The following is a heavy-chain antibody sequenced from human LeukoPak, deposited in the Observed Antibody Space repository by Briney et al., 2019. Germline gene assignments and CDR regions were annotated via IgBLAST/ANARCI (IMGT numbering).Heavy chain of an antibody. D-gene: IGHD5-18*01. CDR1: GGSFSGYY. CDR3: ARLSVTAGFYY. J-gene: IGHJ4*02. Sequence: SETLSLTCAVYGGSFSGYYWSWIRQPPGKGLEWIGEINHSGSTNYNPSLKSRVTISVDTSKNQFSLKLSSVTAADTAVYYSARLSVTAGFYYWGQGTLVTVSS. V-gene: IGHV4-34*01. CDR2: INHSGST.